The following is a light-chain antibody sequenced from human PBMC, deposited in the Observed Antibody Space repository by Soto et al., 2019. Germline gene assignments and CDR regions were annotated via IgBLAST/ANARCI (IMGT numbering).Light chain of an antibody. Sequence: EIVLTQSPDTLSLSPVEGATLSCMASQSVGSLLAWYQQKPGQAPRLLIYRASTRAAGLPDRFSGSGSETDFTLTISSLQSEDFAVYYCQQYNKWPITFGQGTRLEIK. CDR2: RAS. CDR1: QSVGSL. CDR3: QQYNKWPIT. V-gene: IGKV3-15*01. J-gene: IGKJ5*01.